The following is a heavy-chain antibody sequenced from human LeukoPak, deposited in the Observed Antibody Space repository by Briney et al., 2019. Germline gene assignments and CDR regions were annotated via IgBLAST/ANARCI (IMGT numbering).Heavy chain of an antibody. Sequence: SETLSLTCAVYGGSFSGYYWSWIRQPPGKGLEWIGEINHSGSTNYNPSLKSRVTISVDTSKNQFSLKLSSVTAADTAVYYCARATRATWIQLWPWFDPWGQGTLVTVSS. V-gene: IGHV4-34*01. CDR1: GGSFSGYY. D-gene: IGHD5-18*01. CDR3: ARATRATWIQLWPWFDP. J-gene: IGHJ5*02. CDR2: INHSGST.